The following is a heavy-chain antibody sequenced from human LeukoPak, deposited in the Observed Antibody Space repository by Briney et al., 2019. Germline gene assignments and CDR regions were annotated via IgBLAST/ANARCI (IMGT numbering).Heavy chain of an antibody. CDR2: MYDDGSRE. D-gene: IGHD3-3*01. V-gene: IGHV3-33*01. CDR3: VRDLKSGFFDA. CDR1: GFTLCNNR. J-gene: IGHJ4*02. Sequence: GGSLILSSATSGFTLCNNRVHGVPQGPGKGREWVAVMYDDGSREQYADSVKGRLTISRDYSKNTVTLKMNSRRGEDTAVYYCVRDLKSGFFDAWGQGILVTVSS.